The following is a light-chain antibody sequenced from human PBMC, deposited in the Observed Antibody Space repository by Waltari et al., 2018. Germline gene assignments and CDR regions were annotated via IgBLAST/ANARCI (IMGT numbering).Light chain of an antibody. J-gene: IGKJ2*01. Sequence: DIQMTQSPSSLSASVGDRVTLTCRASQSVSTYLNWYQQKPGKVPKLLIYAASSLQSGVPSRFSGSGSGTDFTLTISSLQPEDFATFYCQQSYNTPYTFGQGTKLEIK. CDR2: AAS. V-gene: IGKV1-39*01. CDR3: QQSYNTPYT. CDR1: QSVSTY.